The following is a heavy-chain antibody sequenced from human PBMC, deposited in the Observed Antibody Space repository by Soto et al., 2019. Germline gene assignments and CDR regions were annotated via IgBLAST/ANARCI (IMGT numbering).Heavy chain of an antibody. V-gene: IGHV3-30-3*01. CDR1: GFTFSSYA. J-gene: IGHJ4*02. D-gene: IGHD5-18*01. CDR3: ARDVDTAMGYYFDY. CDR2: ISYDGSNK. Sequence: PGGSLRLSCAASGFTFSSYAMHWVRQAPGKGLEWVAVISYDGSNKYYADSVKGRFTISRDNSKNTLYLQMNSLRAEDTAVYYCARDVDTAMGYYFDYWGQGTLVTVS.